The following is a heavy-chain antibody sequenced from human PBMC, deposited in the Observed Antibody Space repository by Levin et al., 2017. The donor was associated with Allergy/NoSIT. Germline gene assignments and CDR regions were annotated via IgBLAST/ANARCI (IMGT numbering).Heavy chain of an antibody. D-gene: IGHD3/OR15-3a*01. CDR3: ARMSGDYWNGYYFDT. V-gene: IGHV2-70*11. J-gene: IGHJ4*02. CDR1: GFSLTPSGMS. Sequence: SGPTLVKPTQTVTLTCTVSGFSLTPSGMSVSWIRQPPGKALEWLAGIDWDDDKYYSTSLETRLSISKDTSNNQVVLTMTNMDPVDTATYYCARMSGDYWNGYYFDTWGQGTLVTVSS. CDR2: IDWDDDK.